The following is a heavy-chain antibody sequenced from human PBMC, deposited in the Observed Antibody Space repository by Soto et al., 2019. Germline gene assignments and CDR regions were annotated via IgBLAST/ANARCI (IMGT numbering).Heavy chain of an antibody. CDR2: INAGNGNT. CDR1: GYTFTSYD. CDR3: ARGLGLYYFDY. V-gene: IGHV1-3*01. Sequence: ASVKVSCKASGYTFTSYDMHWVRQAPGQRLEWMGWINAGNGNTKYSQKFQGRVTITRDTSASTAYMELSSLRSEDTAVYYCARGLGLYYFDYWGQGTLVTVSS. J-gene: IGHJ4*02. D-gene: IGHD1-26*01.